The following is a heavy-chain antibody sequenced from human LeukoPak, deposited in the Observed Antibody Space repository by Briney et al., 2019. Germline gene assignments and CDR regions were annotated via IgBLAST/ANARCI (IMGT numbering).Heavy chain of an antibody. CDR1: GFTFSTYW. D-gene: IGHD2-2*01. J-gene: IGHJ4*02. CDR2: IKQDGSEK. V-gene: IGHV3-7*01. CDR3: ARGSTPARYGKY. Sequence: GGSLRLSCAASGFTFSTYWMSWVRQAPGKGLEWVANIKQDGSEKYYVDSVKGRFTISRDNAKNSLFLQVDSLRAEDTAVYYCARGSTPARYGKYWDQGPLVTVSS.